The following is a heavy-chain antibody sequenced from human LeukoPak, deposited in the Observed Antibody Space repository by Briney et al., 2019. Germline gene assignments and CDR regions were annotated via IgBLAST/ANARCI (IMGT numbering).Heavy chain of an antibody. V-gene: IGHV3-30*18. D-gene: IGHD1-26*01. J-gene: IGHJ3*02. CDR3: AKGMSSGSYRGLDI. CDR1: GFTFSGFG. CDR2: ISYDGSNT. Sequence: GGSLRLSCAASGFTFSGFGMHWVRQAPGKGLEWMATISYDGSNTYYADSVKGRFTISRDNSKNTLYLQVDSLRDEDTAVYYCAKGMSSGSYRGLDIWGQGTMVTVSS.